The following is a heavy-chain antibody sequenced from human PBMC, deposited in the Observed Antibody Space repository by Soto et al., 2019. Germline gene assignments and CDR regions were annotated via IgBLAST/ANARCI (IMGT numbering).Heavy chain of an antibody. CDR2: IYYSGTT. D-gene: IGHD2-21*01. CDR1: GASLSTYY. V-gene: IGHV4-59*01. CDR3: ARGSFAITRH. Sequence: SETLSLTCTVSGASLSTYYWNWIRQSPGKGLEWIGYIYYSGTTNYNSSLKSRVTMSVDTSKNQFSLKLSSVTAADTAVYYCARGSFAITRHWCQGTLLTVSS. J-gene: IGHJ4*02.